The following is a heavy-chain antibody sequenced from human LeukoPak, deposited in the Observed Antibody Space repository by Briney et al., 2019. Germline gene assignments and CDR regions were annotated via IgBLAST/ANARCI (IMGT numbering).Heavy chain of an antibody. CDR1: GFTFSSYA. D-gene: IGHD6-13*01. Sequence: GGSLRLSCAASGFTFSSYAMSWVRQAPGKGLEWVSGISGSGGSTYYADSVKGRFTISRDNSKNTLYLQMNSPRAEDTAVYYCAILPGYSSSWYEVDYWGQGTLVTDSS. CDR3: AILPGYSSSWYEVDY. J-gene: IGHJ4*02. V-gene: IGHV3-23*01. CDR2: ISGSGGST.